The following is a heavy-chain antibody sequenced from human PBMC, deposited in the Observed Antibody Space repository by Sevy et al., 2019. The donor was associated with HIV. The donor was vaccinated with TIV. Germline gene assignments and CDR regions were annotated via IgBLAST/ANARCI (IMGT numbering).Heavy chain of an antibody. CDR1: GFTVNDKY. Sequence: GGSLRLSCAISGFTVNDKYIIWVRQAPGKGLEWVSDLFSSGSTYYADSAKGRFTISRDNSKNTVDLQMNSVRAEGTAVYYCVSLFLSYRSGWSYFDYWGQGTLVTVSS. V-gene: IGHV3-66*02. J-gene: IGHJ4*02. CDR3: VSLFLSYRSGWSYFDY. D-gene: IGHD6-19*01. CDR2: LFSSGST.